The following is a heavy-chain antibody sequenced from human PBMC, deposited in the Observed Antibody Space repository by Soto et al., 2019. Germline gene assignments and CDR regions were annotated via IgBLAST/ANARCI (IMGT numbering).Heavy chain of an antibody. CDR1: GSPIRTSSYN. CDR2: IYYSGST. Sequence: SESLSPTFIYFGSPIRTSSYNRCWSPQPPGKGLEWFGSIYYSGSTYYNSSLKSRVTISVDTSKNQFSLKLSSVTAADTAVYYCASTLSPALEQWLVRSTWGSWFDPWGQG. J-gene: IGHJ5*02. D-gene: IGHD6-19*01. V-gene: IGHV4-39*01. CDR3: ASTLSPALEQWLVRSTWGSWFDP.